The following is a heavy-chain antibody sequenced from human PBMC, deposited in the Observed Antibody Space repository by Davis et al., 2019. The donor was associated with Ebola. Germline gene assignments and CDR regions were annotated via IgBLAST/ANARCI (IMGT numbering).Heavy chain of an antibody. CDR1: GFTVSSNY. V-gene: IGHV3-53*01. Sequence: GESLKISCAASGFTVSSNYMSWVRQAPGKGLEWVSLIYAGGTTGYADSVKGRFTISRDKSKNTVYLQMSSLRTEDTAVYYCTRDLKEPPPSYYYGMDVWGQGTTVTVSS. CDR3: TRDLKEPPPSYYYGMDV. D-gene: IGHD1-26*01. J-gene: IGHJ6*02. CDR2: IYAGGTT.